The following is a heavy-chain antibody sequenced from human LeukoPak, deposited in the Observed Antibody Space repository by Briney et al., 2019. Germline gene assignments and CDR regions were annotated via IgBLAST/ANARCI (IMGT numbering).Heavy chain of an antibody. CDR1: GFTVNSNY. J-gene: IGHJ4*02. D-gene: IGHD2-2*01. CDR3: AKVGTSYYFDY. V-gene: IGHV3-53*01. CDR2: IYSGGST. Sequence: PGGSLRLSCAASGFTVNSNYMSWVRQAPGKGLEWVSVIYSGGSTYYADSVKGRFTISRDNSKNTLYLQMNSLRAEDTAVYYCAKVGTSYYFDYWGQGTLVTASS.